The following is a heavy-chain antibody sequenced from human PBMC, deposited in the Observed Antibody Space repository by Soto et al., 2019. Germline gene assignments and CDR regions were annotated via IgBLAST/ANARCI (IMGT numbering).Heavy chain of an antibody. V-gene: IGHV1-46*01. J-gene: IGHJ4*02. Sequence: GASVKVSCKASGYTFTSYYMHWVRQAPGQGLEWMGIINPSGGTANYAQKFQGRVTITADESTSTAYMELSSLRSEDTAVYYCARTGGQYYFDYWGQGTLVTVSS. D-gene: IGHD2-8*02. CDR3: ARTGGQYYFDY. CDR1: GYTFTSYY. CDR2: INPSGGTA.